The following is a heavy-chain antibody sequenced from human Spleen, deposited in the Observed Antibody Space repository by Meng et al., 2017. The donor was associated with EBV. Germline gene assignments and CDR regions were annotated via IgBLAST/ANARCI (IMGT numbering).Heavy chain of an antibody. CDR1: GGTLSSYA. D-gene: IGHD2-2*01. CDR2: IIPIFGTS. Sequence: QVQRVESGGEVKKPGFSVKVSCKASGGTLSSYAISWVRQAPGQGNEWMGGIIPIFGTSNYAQKFQGRVAITADESTSTAYMELSSLRSEATAVYYCARTYCSSTSCYGGGDYWGQGTLVTVSS. CDR3: ARTYCSSTSCYGGGDY. J-gene: IGHJ4*02. V-gene: IGHV1-69*01.